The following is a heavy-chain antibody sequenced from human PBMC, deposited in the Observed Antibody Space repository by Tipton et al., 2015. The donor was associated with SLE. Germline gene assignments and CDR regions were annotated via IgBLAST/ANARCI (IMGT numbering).Heavy chain of an antibody. J-gene: IGHJ4*02. CDR3: ATLGYNSGWERGY. CDR1: GFTFSSYG. CDR2: IRYDGSNK. V-gene: IGHV3-30*02. Sequence: SLRLSCAASGFTFSSYGMHWVRQAPGKGLEWVAFIRYDGSNKYYADSVKGRFTISRDNSKNTLWLQMNSLTTEDTAVYYCATLGYNSGWERGYWGQGTLVTVSS. D-gene: IGHD2-15*01.